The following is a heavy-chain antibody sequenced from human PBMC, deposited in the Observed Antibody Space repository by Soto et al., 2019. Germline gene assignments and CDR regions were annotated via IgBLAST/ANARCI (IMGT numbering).Heavy chain of an antibody. CDR1: GFTFSSYA. J-gene: IGHJ4*02. CDR2: ISYVGSNK. Sequence: QVQLVESGGGVVQPGRSLRLSCAASGFTFSSYAMHWVRQAPGKGLEWVAVISYVGSNKYYADSVKGRFTISRDNSKNTLYLQMNSLRAEDTAVYYCASVRADYYDSSGPLGYWGQGTLVTVSS. D-gene: IGHD3-22*01. CDR3: ASVRADYYDSSGPLGY. V-gene: IGHV3-30-3*01.